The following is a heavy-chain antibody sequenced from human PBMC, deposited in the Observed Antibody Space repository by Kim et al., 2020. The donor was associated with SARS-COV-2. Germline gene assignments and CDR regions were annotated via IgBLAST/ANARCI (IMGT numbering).Heavy chain of an antibody. CDR1: GGSFSGYY. Sequence: SETLSLTCAVYGGSFSGYYWSWIRQPPGKGLEWIGEINHSGSTNYNPSLKSRVTISVDTSKNQFSLKLSSVTAADTAVYYCARGPKGYYYGSGSYGYWGQGTLVTVSS. CDR2: INHSGST. D-gene: IGHD3-10*01. CDR3: ARGPKGYYYGSGSYGY. V-gene: IGHV4-34*01. J-gene: IGHJ4*02.